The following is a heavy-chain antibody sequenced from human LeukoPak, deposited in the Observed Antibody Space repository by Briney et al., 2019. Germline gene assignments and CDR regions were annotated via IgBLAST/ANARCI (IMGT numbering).Heavy chain of an antibody. V-gene: IGHV3-9*01. D-gene: IGHD4-11*01. Sequence: PGGSLRLFCAASGFTFDDYAMYWVRQAPGKGLEWVSGISWNSGTIDYADCVKSRFTISRDNARNSLYLQMNSLRPEDTALYYCAKDIALHVYYMDVWGKGTPVTVSS. J-gene: IGHJ6*03. CDR2: ISWNSGTI. CDR3: AKDIALHVYYMDV. CDR1: GFTFDDYA.